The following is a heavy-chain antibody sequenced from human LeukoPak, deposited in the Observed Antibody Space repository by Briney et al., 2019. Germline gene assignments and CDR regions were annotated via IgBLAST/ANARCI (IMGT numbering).Heavy chain of an antibody. V-gene: IGHV1-69-2*01. CDR2: VDPEDGET. CDR1: GYTFSDYY. D-gene: IGHD5-18*01. CDR3: ATFNGYTGTYYFDY. J-gene: IGHJ4*02. Sequence: VKVSCKVSGYTFSDYYMHWVQHAPGKGLEWMGLVDPEDGETIYAEKFQGRVTITPDTSTDTAYMELSSLRSEDTAVYYCATFNGYTGTYYFDYWGQGTLVTVSS.